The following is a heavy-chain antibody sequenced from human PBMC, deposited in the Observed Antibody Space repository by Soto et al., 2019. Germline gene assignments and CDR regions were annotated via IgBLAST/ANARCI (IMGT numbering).Heavy chain of an antibody. J-gene: IGHJ4*02. D-gene: IGHD3-16*01. CDR3: ARGVLH. CDR1: GVSISSGGYY. CDR2: IYYSGST. V-gene: IGHV4-31*03. Sequence: QVQLQESGPGLVKPSQTLSLTCTVSGVSISSGGYYWSWIRQHPGKGLEWIGSIYYSGSTYYNPSPXSXXTRSVDTSKNQFSLKLSSVTAADTAVYSCARGVLHWGQGTLVTVAS.